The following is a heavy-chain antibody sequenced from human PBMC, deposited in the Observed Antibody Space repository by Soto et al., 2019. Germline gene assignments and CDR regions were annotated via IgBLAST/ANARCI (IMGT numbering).Heavy chain of an antibody. CDR2: ISGSGGNT. J-gene: IGHJ6*02. CDR1: GFTFSSFA. V-gene: IGHV3-23*01. D-gene: IGHD1-1*01. CDR3: ATDWNYYYYYGMDV. Sequence: GGSLRLSCAASGFTFSSFAMSWVRQAPGKGLEWVSGISGSGGNTYYAESVKGRFTISRDNSKNTLYLQMNSLRAGDTAIYYCATDWNYYYYYGMDVWGQGTTVTVSS.